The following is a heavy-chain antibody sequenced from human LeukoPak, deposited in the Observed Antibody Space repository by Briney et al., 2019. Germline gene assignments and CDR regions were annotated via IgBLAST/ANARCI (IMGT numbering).Heavy chain of an antibody. Sequence: SETLSLTCTVSGGSISSYYWSWIRQPPGQGQEWIGYIYYSGSTNYNPSLKSRGTISVDTSKNQFSLKLSSVTAADTAVYYCARVNNGDYYYYMDVWGKGTTVTISS. J-gene: IGHJ6*03. CDR3: ARVNNGDYYYYMDV. CDR1: GGSISSYY. D-gene: IGHD4-17*01. CDR2: IYYSGST. V-gene: IGHV4-59*01.